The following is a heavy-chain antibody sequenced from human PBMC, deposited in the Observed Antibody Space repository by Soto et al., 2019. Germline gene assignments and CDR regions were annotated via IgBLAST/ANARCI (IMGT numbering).Heavy chain of an antibody. CDR1: GFTFSSYG. Sequence: QVQLVESGGGVVQPGRSLRLSCAASGFTFSSYGMHWVRQAPGKGLEWVAVISYDGSNKYYADSVKGRFTISRDNSKNTLYLQMNSLRAEDTAVYYCAKDRFGGLARFYYYYGMDVW. V-gene: IGHV3-30*18. CDR2: ISYDGSNK. CDR3: AKDRFGGLARFYYYYGMDV. D-gene: IGHD3-10*01. J-gene: IGHJ6*01.